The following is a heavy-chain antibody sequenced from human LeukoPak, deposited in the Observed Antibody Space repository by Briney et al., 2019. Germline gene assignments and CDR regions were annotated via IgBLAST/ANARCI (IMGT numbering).Heavy chain of an antibody. V-gene: IGHV3-33*01. Sequence: GGSLRLSCAASGFTSSSYGTHWVRQAPGKGLEWVAVIWYDGSNKYYADSVKGRFTISRDNSKNTLYLQMNSLRAEDTAVYYCARDSSGYFGDWGQGTLVTVSS. CDR3: ARDSSGYFGD. D-gene: IGHD3-22*01. CDR1: GFTSSSYG. J-gene: IGHJ4*02. CDR2: IWYDGSNK.